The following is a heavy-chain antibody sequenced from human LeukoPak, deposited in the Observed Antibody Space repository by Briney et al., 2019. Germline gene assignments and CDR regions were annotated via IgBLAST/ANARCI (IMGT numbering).Heavy chain of an antibody. V-gene: IGHV1-2*02. CDR2: INPKSGGT. Sequence: GASVKVSCKAPGYTFTGYYMHWVRQAPGQGLEWMGWINPKSGGTNYAQKFQGRVTMTRDTSISTAYMELSRLRSDDTAVYYCARAISGSYYGYWGQGTLVTVSS. CDR1: GYTFTGYY. J-gene: IGHJ4*02. D-gene: IGHD1-26*01. CDR3: ARAISGSYYGY.